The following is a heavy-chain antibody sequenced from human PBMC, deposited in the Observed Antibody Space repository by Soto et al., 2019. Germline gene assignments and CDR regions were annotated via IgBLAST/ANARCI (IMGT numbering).Heavy chain of an antibody. CDR3: ARNLWTYFDY. D-gene: IGHD3-10*01. CDR1: GFTLSSYG. V-gene: IGHV3-30*03. J-gene: IGHJ4*02. CDR2: IAYDGRIQ. Sequence: SLRPSFADSGFTLSSYGMDWVRQAPGKGLEWVAIIAYDGRIQYYADSVKGRLTIPRDNAKNSLYLQMNSLRAEDTAVYYCARNLWTYFDYWGQGTLVTVSS.